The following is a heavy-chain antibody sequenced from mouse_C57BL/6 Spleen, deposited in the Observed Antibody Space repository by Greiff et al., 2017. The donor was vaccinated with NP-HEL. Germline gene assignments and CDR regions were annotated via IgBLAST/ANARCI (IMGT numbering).Heavy chain of an antibody. V-gene: IGHV1-9*01. CDR1: GYTFTGYW. Sequence: QVQLKESGAELMKPGASVKLSCKATGYTFTGYWIEWVKQRPGHGLEWIGEILPGSGSTNYNEKFKGKATFTADTSSNTAYMQLSSLTTEDSAIYYCARKGYAVVAPYYAMDYWGQGTSVTVSS. CDR2: ILPGSGST. D-gene: IGHD1-1*01. CDR3: ARKGYAVVAPYYAMDY. J-gene: IGHJ4*01.